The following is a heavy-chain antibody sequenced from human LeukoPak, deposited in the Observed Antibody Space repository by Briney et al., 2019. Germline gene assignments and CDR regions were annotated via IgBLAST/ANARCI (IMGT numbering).Heavy chain of an antibody. J-gene: IGHJ4*02. Sequence: GGSLRLSCAASGFTFSSYWMSWVRQAPGKGLEWVANIKQDGSEQYYVNSVKGRFIISRDSAENSLYLQMNSLRAEDTAVYYCARDDWNSATLDYWGQGTLVSVSS. CDR2: IKQDGSEQ. CDR1: GFTFSSYW. V-gene: IGHV3-7*01. CDR3: ARDDWNSATLDY. D-gene: IGHD1-7*01.